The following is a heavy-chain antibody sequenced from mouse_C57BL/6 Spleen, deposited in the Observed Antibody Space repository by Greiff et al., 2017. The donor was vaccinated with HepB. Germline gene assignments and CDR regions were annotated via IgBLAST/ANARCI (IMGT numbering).Heavy chain of an antibody. D-gene: IGHD2-1*01. J-gene: IGHJ4*01. V-gene: IGHV3-6*01. CDR1: GYSITSGYY. CDR2: ISYDGSN. Sequence: EVQLQESGPGLVKPSQSLSLTCSVTGYSITSGYYWNWIRQFPGNKLEWMGYISYDGSNNYNPSLKNRISITRDTSKNQFFLKLNSVTTEDTATYYCARVGNYETYYYAMDYWGQGTSVTVSS. CDR3: ARVGNYETYYYAMDY.